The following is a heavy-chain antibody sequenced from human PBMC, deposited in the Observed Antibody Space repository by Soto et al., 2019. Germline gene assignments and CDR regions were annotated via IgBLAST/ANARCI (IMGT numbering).Heavy chain of an antibody. V-gene: IGHV1-69*13. J-gene: IGHJ6*02. Sequence: GASVKVSCKASGGTFSSYAISWVRQAPGQGLEWMGGIIPIFGTANYAQKFQGRVTITADESTSTAYMELSSLRSEDTAVYYCARHSGYDPIGDYGMDVWGQGTTVTVS. CDR2: IIPIFGTA. D-gene: IGHD5-12*01. CDR1: GGTFSSYA. CDR3: ARHSGYDPIGDYGMDV.